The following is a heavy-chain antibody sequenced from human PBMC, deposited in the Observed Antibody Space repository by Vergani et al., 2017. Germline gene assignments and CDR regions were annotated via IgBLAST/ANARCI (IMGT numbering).Heavy chain of an antibody. D-gene: IGHD5-18*01. CDR1: GDSISSYY. J-gene: IGHJ4*02. CDR2: IYYRGST. V-gene: IGHV4-59*01. CDR3: ARDRGDTAMPDYFDY. Sequence: QVQLQESGPGLVKPSETLSLTSTVSGDSISSYYWRWIRQPPGKALEWIGYIYYRGSTDYNPSLKSRVTISVDTSKNQFSLRLSSVTAADTAVYYCARDRGDTAMPDYFDYWGQGTLVTVSS.